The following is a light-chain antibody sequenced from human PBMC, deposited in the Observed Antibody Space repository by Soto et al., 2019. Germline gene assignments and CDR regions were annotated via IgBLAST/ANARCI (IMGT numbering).Light chain of an antibody. Sequence: QSVLTQPPSVSGAPGQRVTISCTGSSSNIGAGYDVHWYQQLPGTAPKLLIYGNSNRPSGVPDRFSGSKSGTSASLAITGRQAEDEAHYYCQSYESSLSGYVFGTGTKLTVL. CDR2: GNS. J-gene: IGLJ1*01. V-gene: IGLV1-40*01. CDR1: SSNIGAGYD. CDR3: QSYESSLSGYV.